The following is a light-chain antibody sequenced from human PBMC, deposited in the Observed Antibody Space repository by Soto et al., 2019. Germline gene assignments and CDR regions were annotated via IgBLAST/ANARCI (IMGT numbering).Light chain of an antibody. CDR2: GAS. CDR1: QSVRSSY. Sequence: PGERATLSCRASQSVRSSYLAWYQQKPGQAPRLLIYGASSRATGIPDRFSGSGSGTDFTLTISRLEPEDFAVYYCQQYATSLQTFGQGTKVDIK. CDR3: QQYATSLQT. V-gene: IGKV3-20*01. J-gene: IGKJ1*01.